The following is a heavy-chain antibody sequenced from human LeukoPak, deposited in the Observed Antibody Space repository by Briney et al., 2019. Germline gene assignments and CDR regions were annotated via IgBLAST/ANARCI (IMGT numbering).Heavy chain of an antibody. CDR2: ISWNSGSI. CDR1: GFTFDDYA. V-gene: IGHV3-9*01. D-gene: IGHD3-22*01. J-gene: IGHJ6*02. CDR3: ARGMIVVAGYYYGMDV. Sequence: PGGSLRLSCAASGFTFDDYAMHWVRQAPGKGLEWVSGISWNSGSIGYADSVKGRFTISRDNAKNSLYLQMNSLRAEDTALYYCARGMIVVAGYYYGMDVWGQGTTVTVSS.